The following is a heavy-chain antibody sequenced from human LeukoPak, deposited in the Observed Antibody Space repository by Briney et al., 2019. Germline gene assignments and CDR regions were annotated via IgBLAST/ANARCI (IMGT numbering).Heavy chain of an antibody. CDR3: ARLRLRTPPNY. Sequence: SETLSLTCTVSGGSISSYYWSWIRQPPGKGLEWIGYIYYSGSTNYNPSLKSRVTISVDTSKNQFSLKLSSVTAADTAVYYCARLRLRTPPNYWGQGTLVTVSS. D-gene: IGHD5-12*01. J-gene: IGHJ4*02. CDR1: GGSISSYY. V-gene: IGHV4-59*12. CDR2: IYYSGST.